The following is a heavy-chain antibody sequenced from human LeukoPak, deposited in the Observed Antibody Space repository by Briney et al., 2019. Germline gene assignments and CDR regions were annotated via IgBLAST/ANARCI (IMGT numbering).Heavy chain of an antibody. CDR2: IYYGGNT. CDR3: ARVDCSGGSCYAFDI. J-gene: IGHJ3*02. CDR1: GASISSNS. V-gene: IGHV4-59*01. Sequence: TSETLSLTCTVSGASISSNSWSWIRQPPGKGLEWIGYIYYGGNTNYNPSLQSRVTISVDTSKNQFSLKLSSVTAADTAVYYCARVDCSGGSCYAFDIWGQGTMVTVSS. D-gene: IGHD2-15*01.